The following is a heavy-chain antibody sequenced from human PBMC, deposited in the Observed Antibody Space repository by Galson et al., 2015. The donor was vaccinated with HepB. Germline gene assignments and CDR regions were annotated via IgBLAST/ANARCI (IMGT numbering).Heavy chain of an antibody. Sequence: SVKVSCKASGYTFTGYYMHWVRQAPGQGLEWMGWINPNSGGTNYAQKFQGRVTMTRDTSISTAYMELSRLRSDDTAVYYCARVPPRYSSGWYCLDYWGQGTLVTVSS. V-gene: IGHV1-2*02. CDR3: ARVPPRYSSGWYCLDY. CDR2: INPNSGGT. D-gene: IGHD6-19*01. J-gene: IGHJ4*02. CDR1: GYTFTGYY.